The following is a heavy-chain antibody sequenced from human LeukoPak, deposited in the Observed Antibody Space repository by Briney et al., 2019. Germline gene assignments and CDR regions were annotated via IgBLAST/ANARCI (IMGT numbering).Heavy chain of an antibody. CDR1: GFTFSSYG. D-gene: IGHD4-23*01. CDR3: ARGARSHYGGNSFDY. V-gene: IGHV3-33*01. Sequence: PGGSLRLSCAASGFTFSSYGMHWVRQAPGKGLEWVAVIWYDGSNKYYADSVKGRFTISRDNSKNTLYLQMNSLRAEDTAVYCCARGARSHYGGNSFDYWGQGTLVTVSS. CDR2: IWYDGSNK. J-gene: IGHJ4*02.